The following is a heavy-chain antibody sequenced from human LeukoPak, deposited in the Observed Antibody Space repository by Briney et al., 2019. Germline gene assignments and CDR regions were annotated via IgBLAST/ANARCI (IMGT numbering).Heavy chain of an antibody. Sequence: GSSVKVSCKASGGTFSSYAISWVRQAPGQGLEWMGRIIPILGIANYAQKFQGRVTITADKSTSTAYMELSSLRSEDTAVYYCARTLAVARTHFDYWGQGTLVTVYS. J-gene: IGHJ4*02. D-gene: IGHD6-19*01. CDR2: IIPILGIA. V-gene: IGHV1-69*04. CDR1: GGTFSSYA. CDR3: ARTLAVARTHFDY.